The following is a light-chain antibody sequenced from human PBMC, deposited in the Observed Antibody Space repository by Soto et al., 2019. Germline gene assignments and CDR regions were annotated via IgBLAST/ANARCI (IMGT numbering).Light chain of an antibody. J-gene: IGKJ1*01. CDR2: GAS. V-gene: IGKV1-5*01. CDR3: QQYKSYKWT. Sequence: DIQMTQSPSTLSASVGDRVTITCRASQSISSWLAWYQQKPGKAPKLLIYGASSLESGVPSRFSGSGSGTEFTLTISSLQPDDFATYYCQQYKSYKWTFGQGTRVEIK. CDR1: QSISSW.